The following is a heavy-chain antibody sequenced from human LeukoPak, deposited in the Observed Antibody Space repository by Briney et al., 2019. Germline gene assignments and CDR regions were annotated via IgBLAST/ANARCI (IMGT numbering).Heavy chain of an antibody. CDR2: ISGSGGRT. CDR1: GFTFSRSW. Sequence: GGSLRLSCAASGFTFSRSWMHWVRQAPGKGLEWVSTISGSGGRTYYADSVKGRFTISRDNSKNTLYLQMNSLRAEDTAVYYCASATIFGVVIYYWGQGTLVTVSS. V-gene: IGHV3-23*01. CDR3: ASATIFGVVIYY. D-gene: IGHD3-3*01. J-gene: IGHJ4*02.